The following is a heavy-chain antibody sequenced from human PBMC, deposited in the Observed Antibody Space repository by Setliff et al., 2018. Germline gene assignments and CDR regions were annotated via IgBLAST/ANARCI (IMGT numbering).Heavy chain of an antibody. CDR3: ARRPTGPGAPFDI. J-gene: IGHJ3*02. Sequence: SETLSLTCTVSGGSISSSGYYWGWIRRPPGKGLEWIGSIYYRGSTYYNPSLKSRATMSVDASKDQFSLKLSSVTAADTALYFCARRPTGPGAPFDIWGHGTMVTVSS. CDR1: GGSISSSGYY. V-gene: IGHV4-39*01. D-gene: IGHD3-10*01. CDR2: IYYRGST.